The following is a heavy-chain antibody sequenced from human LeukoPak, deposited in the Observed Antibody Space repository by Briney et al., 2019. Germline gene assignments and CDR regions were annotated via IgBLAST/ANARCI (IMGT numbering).Heavy chain of an antibody. Sequence: SVKVSCKASGGTFSSYAISWERQAPGQGLEWMGRIIPILGIANYAQKFQGRVTITADKSTSTAYMELSSLRSEDTAVYYCASGTRDGYNCWGQGTLVTVSS. V-gene: IGHV1-69*04. J-gene: IGHJ4*02. CDR2: IIPILGIA. CDR3: ASGTRDGYNC. CDR1: GGTFSSYA. D-gene: IGHD5-12*01.